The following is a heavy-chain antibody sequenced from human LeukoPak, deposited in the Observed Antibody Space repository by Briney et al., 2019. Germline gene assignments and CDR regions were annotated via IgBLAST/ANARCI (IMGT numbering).Heavy chain of an antibody. J-gene: IGHJ3*02. Sequence: SETLSLTCAVYGGSFSGYYGSWIRQPQGKGLGWIGEINHSGSTNYNPSLKSRVPISVDKSKNQFSLKLSFVTAADTAVYYCARGGYCSSTSCYYDAFDIWGQGTMVTVSS. CDR1: GGSFSGYY. V-gene: IGHV4-34*01. CDR3: ARGGYCSSTSCYYDAFDI. CDR2: INHSGST. D-gene: IGHD2-2*01.